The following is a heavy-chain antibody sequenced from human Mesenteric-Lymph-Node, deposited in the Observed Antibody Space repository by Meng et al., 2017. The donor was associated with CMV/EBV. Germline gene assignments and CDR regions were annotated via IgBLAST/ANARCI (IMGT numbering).Heavy chain of an antibody. D-gene: IGHD3/OR15-3a*01. Sequence: ASVKVSCKASGYTFTSYDINWVRQATGQGLEWMGWINPNSGGTNYAQKFQGRVTMTGDTSISTAYMELSRLTSDDTAVYYCARDQDLSRTGQYYYYCMDAWGQGTTVTVSS. CDR1: GYTFTSYD. V-gene: IGHV1-2*02. CDR3: ARDQDLSRTGQYYYYCMDA. CDR2: INPNSGGT. J-gene: IGHJ6*02.